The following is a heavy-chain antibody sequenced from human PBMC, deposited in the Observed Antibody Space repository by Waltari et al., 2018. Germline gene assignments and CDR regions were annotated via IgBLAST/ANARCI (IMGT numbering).Heavy chain of an antibody. CDR3: ARDRAPDAFDI. D-gene: IGHD3-10*01. CDR2: INYSGST. Sequence: QVQLQESGPGLVKPSEPLSPTCTLSGGSISSSYSSWIRQPPGKGLEWIWYINYSGSTNYNPSLKSRVTISVDTSKNQFSLKLSSVTAADTAVYYCARDRAPDAFDIWGQGTMVTVSS. V-gene: IGHV4-59*01. J-gene: IGHJ3*02. CDR1: GGSISSSY.